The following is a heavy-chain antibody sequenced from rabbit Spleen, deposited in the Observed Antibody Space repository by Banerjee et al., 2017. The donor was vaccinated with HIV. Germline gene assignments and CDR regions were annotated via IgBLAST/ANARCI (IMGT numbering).Heavy chain of an antibody. V-gene: IGHV1S40*01. J-gene: IGHJ4*01. CDR1: GFTLSSYY. CDR2: INAVTGKA. Sequence: QSLEESGGGLVKPGASLKLSCKASGFTLSSYYMNWVRQAPGKGLEWIACINAVTGKAVYASWAKGRFTISKTSSTTVTLQMTSLTVADTATYFCARAGEGGDGYLNLWGPGTLVTVS. D-gene: IGHD5-1*01. CDR3: ARAGEGGDGYLNL.